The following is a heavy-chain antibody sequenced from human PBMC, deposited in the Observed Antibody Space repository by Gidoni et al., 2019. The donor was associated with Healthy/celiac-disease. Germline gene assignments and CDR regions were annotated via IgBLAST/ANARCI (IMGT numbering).Heavy chain of an antibody. V-gene: IGHV1-18*01. CDR2: RSAYNGNT. CDR1: GYSFTSYG. Sequence: QVQLVQSGAEVKKPGASVKVSCKASGYSFTSYGITWVRQAPGQGLEWMGWRSAYNGNTNNAQKLQGRVTMTTDTSTSTAYMELRSLRSDDTAVYYCARDRAASGDDDILTGYYIRAFDIWGQGTMVTVSS. CDR3: ARDRAASGDDDILTGYYIRAFDI. J-gene: IGHJ3*02. D-gene: IGHD3-9*01.